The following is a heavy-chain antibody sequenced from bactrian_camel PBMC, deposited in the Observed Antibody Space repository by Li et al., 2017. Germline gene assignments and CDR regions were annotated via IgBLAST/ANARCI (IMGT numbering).Heavy chain of an antibody. CDR2: IDSDAST. V-gene: IGHV3S9*01. J-gene: IGHJ6*01. CDR3: AADWAPTDWTTCMGWNAGSGY. CDR1: EYTVSSAC. D-gene: IGHD3*01. Sequence: HVQLVESGGGSVQAGGSLRLSCTASEYTVSSACMAWFRQAPGKEREGVASIDSDASTLYADSVKGRFTISRDVAKNTVYLQMNSLKSEDTALYYCAADWAPTDWTTCMGWNAGSGYWGPGTQVTVS.